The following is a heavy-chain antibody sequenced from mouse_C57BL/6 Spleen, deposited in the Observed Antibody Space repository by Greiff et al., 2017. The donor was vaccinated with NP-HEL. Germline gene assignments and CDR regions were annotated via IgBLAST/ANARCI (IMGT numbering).Heavy chain of an antibody. CDR2: INPNNGGT. J-gene: IGHJ3*01. D-gene: IGHD3-3*01. CDR1: GYTFTDYN. CDR3: ATWTGFAY. Sequence: EVQLQESGPELVKPGASVKIPCKASGYTFTDYNMDWVKQSHGKSLEWIGDINPNNGGTIYNQKFKGKATLTVDKSSSTAYMELRSLTSEDTAVYYCATWTGFAYWGQGTLVTVSA. V-gene: IGHV1-18*01.